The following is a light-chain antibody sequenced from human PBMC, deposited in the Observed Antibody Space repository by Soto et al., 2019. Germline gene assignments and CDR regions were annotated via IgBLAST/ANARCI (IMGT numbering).Light chain of an antibody. CDR1: QGIRND. V-gene: IGKV1-6*01. J-gene: IGKJ1*01. CDR3: LQDYNYPWT. Sequence: AIQMTPSPSSLSASVGDRVTITCRAWQGIRNDLGWYQQKPGKAPKLLIYAASSVPSGVPSRLSGRGSGTDFTLTISSLHPEDFATYYCLQDYNYPWTFGQGTKVDIK. CDR2: AAS.